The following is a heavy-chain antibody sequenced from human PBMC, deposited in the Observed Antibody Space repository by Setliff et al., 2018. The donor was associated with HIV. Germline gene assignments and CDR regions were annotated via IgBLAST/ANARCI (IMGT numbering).Heavy chain of an antibody. CDR2: ITLTGTT. D-gene: IGHD3-3*01. CDR3: ARGATSAFGS. Sequence: SETLSLTCTVSGGSISSYYWSWIRQPPGKGLEWIGEITLTGTTNYNPSLASRVAISVDTSKNELSLNLISVTAADTAVYFCARGATSAFGSWGQGTPVTVSS. J-gene: IGHJ1*01. CDR1: GGSISSYY. V-gene: IGHV4-34*01.